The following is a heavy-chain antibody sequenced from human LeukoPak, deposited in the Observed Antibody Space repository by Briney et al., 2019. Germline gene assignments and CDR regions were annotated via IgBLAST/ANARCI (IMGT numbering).Heavy chain of an antibody. CDR3: ARETPITFGGVIAQFDY. D-gene: IGHD3-16*02. CDR2: INPNSGGT. V-gene: IGHV1-2*02. CDR1: GYTFTGYY. Sequence: ASVKVSCKASGYTFTGYYMHWVRQAPGQGLEWMGWINPNSGGTNYAQKFQGRVTMTRDTSTSTAYMELSRLRSDDTAVYYCARETPITFGGVIAQFDYWGQGTLVTVSS. J-gene: IGHJ4*02.